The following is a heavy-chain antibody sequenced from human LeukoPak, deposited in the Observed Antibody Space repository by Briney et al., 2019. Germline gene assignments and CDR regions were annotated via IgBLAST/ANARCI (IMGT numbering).Heavy chain of an antibody. Sequence: GGSLRLSCAASGFTVSSTYMSWVRQAPGKGLEWVSAISGSGGSTYYADSVKGRFTISRDNAKNSLYLQMNSLRAEDTAVYYCARGSWIWFDPWGQGTLVTVSS. J-gene: IGHJ5*02. D-gene: IGHD1-1*01. CDR3: ARGSWIWFDP. CDR1: GFTVSSTY. V-gene: IGHV3-21*01. CDR2: ISGSGGST.